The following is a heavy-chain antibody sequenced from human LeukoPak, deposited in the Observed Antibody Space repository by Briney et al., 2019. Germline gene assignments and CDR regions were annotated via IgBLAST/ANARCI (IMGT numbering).Heavy chain of an antibody. D-gene: IGHD3-10*01. J-gene: IGHJ3*02. Sequence: SETLSLTCAVYGGSFSGYYWSWLRQPPGKGLEWIGEINHSGSTNYNPSLKSRVTISVDTSKNQFSLKLSSVTAADTAVYYCAMTVWFGDQDAFDIWGQGTMVTVSS. V-gene: IGHV4-34*01. CDR1: GGSFSGYY. CDR2: INHSGST. CDR3: AMTVWFGDQDAFDI.